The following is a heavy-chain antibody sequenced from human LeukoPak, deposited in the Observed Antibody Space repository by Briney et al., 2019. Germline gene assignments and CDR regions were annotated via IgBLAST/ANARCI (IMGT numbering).Heavy chain of an antibody. CDR3: ARGSSFGSY. V-gene: IGHV3-7*01. J-gene: IGHJ4*02. Sequence: GRSLRLSCAASGFTFSSYGMHWVRQAPGKGLEWVANIKEDGSKKYYVDSVRGRFTISRDNAKNSLYLQMNSLRAEDTAVNYCARGSSFGSYWGQGTLVTVSS. D-gene: IGHD6-6*01. CDR1: GFTFSSYG. CDR2: IKEDGSKK.